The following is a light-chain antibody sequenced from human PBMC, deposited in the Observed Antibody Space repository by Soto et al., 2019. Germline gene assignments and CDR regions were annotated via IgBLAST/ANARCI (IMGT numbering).Light chain of an antibody. Sequence: DIPMTQSPSTLSASVGDRVIITCRASQRINGWLAWYQQKPGKAPKLLIYKASILDSGVPSRFSGSGSGTESTLTIGSLEPDDFATDYCKHYDSYQISTFGPGTKVDIK. CDR2: KAS. J-gene: IGKJ3*01. CDR3: KHYDSYQIST. CDR1: QRINGW. V-gene: IGKV1-5*03.